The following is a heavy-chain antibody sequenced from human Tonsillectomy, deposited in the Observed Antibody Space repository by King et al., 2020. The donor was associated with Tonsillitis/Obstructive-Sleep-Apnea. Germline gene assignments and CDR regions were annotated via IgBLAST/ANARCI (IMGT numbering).Heavy chain of an antibody. CDR3: ARARSTSCYSGSFDY. D-gene: IGHD2-2*02. J-gene: IGHJ4*02. CDR2: FDWDDDK. CDR1: GFSLSTSGMC. V-gene: IGHV2-70*01. Sequence: TLKESGPALVKPTQTLTLTCTFSGFSLSTSGMCVSWIRQPPGKALEWLALFDWDDDKYYSTSLKTRLTISKDTSKNQVVLTMTNMDPVDTATYYCARARSTSCYSGSFDYWGQGTLVTVSS.